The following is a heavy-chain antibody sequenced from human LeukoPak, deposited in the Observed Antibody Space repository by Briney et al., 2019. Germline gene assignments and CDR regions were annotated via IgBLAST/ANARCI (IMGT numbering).Heavy chain of an antibody. CDR1: GFTFGDYA. J-gene: IGHJ4*02. Sequence: GGSLRLSCTASGFTFGDYAMSWVRQAPGKGLEWVGFIRSKAYGGTTEYAASVKGRFTISRDDSKSIAYLQMNSLKTEDTAVYYCTARVARAGLDYWGQGTLVTVSS. D-gene: IGHD2-15*01. V-gene: IGHV3-49*04. CDR3: TARVARAGLDY. CDR2: IRSKAYGGTT.